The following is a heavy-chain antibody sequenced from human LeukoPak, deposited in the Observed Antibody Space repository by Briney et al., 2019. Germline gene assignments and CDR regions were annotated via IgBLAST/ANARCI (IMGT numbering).Heavy chain of an antibody. V-gene: IGHV3-23*01. Sequence: GGSQSLFCAASGFTFSSYAMSWVRQAPGKGLEWVSAISGSGGSTYYADSVKGRFTISRDNSKNTLYLQMNSLRAEDTAVYYCASRDTVTTFGNYYYYYGMDVWGQGTVVTVSS. CDR2: ISGSGGST. D-gene: IGHD4-17*01. CDR3: ASRDTVTTFGNYYYYYGMDV. J-gene: IGHJ6*02. CDR1: GFTFSSYA.